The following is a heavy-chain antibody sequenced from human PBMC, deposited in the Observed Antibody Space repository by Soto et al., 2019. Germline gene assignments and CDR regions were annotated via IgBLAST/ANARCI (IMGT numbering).Heavy chain of an antibody. Sequence: GESLKISCKGSGYSFTSYWISWVRQMPGKGLEWVGRIDPSDSYTNYSPSFQGHVTISADKSISTAYLQWSSLKASDTAMYYCAVSTYYYDSSGTGDYWGQGTMVTVYS. V-gene: IGHV5-10-1*01. J-gene: IGHJ4*02. CDR2: IDPSDSYT. CDR3: AVSTYYYDSSGTGDY. D-gene: IGHD3-22*01. CDR1: GYSFTSYW.